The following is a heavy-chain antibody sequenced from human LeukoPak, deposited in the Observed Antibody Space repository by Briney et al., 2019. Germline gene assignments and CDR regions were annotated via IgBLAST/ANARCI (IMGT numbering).Heavy chain of an antibody. Sequence: PSETLSLTCTLSGGSISSGSYYWSWIRQPAGKGLEWIGRIYTSGSTNYNPSLKSRVTISVDTSKNQFSLKLSSVTAADTAVYYCASMSGYYVPYYYYYMDVWGKGTTVTVSS. D-gene: IGHD3-22*01. CDR1: GGSISSGSYY. J-gene: IGHJ6*03. CDR3: ASMSGYYVPYYYYYMDV. V-gene: IGHV4-61*02. CDR2: IYTSGST.